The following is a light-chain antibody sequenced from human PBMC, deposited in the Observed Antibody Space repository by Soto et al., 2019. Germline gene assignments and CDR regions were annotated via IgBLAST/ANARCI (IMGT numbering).Light chain of an antibody. CDR3: SSYTSSNTVV. V-gene: IGLV2-14*01. CDR2: EVS. J-gene: IGLJ3*02. CDR1: SSDVGAYNY. Sequence: QSALTQPASVSGSPGQSVTISCTGTSSDVGAYNYVSWYQQYPGKVPKLMISEVSDRPSGVSNRFSGSKSGNTASLTNSGLQAEDEAYYYCSSYTSSNTVVFGGGTKLTVL.